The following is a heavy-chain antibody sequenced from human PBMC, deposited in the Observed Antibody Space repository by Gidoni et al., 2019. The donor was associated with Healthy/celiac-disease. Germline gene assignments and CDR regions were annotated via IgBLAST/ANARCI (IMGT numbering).Heavy chain of an antibody. CDR3: AKDSAVLTMVRGVLDY. V-gene: IGHV3-9*01. J-gene: IGHJ4*02. CDR1: GFTFDDYA. CDR2: IRWNSGSI. D-gene: IGHD3-10*01. Sequence: EVQLVESGGGLVQPGRSLRLSCAASGFTFDDYAMHWVRQAPGKGLEWVSGIRWNSGSIGYADSVKGRFTISRDNAKNSLYLQMNSLRAEDTALYYCAKDSAVLTMVRGVLDYWGQGTLVTVSS.